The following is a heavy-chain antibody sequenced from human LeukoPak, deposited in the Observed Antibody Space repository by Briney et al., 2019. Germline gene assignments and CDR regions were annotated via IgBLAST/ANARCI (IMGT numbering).Heavy chain of an antibody. CDR3: AMKFSRDYYYMDV. Sequence: GGSPRLSCEASGFSIEDFGMSWVRQPPGKGLEWVSGVTWNGGSTGYAASVEGRFTISRDNAKNSLYLQMNSLRAEDTALYYCAMKFSRDYYYMDVWGKGTTVTVSS. CDR1: GFSIEDFG. CDR2: VTWNGGST. V-gene: IGHV3-20*04. J-gene: IGHJ6*03.